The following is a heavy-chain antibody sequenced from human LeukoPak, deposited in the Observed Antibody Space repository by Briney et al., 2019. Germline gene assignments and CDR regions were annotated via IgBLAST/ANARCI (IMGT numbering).Heavy chain of an antibody. CDR1: GFTFSNYA. Sequence: GGSPRLSCAASGFTFSNYAMSWVRQAPGKGLEWVTAISGSGGSIYYADSVKGRFTISRDNPKNTLYLQMNSLRAEDTAVYYCTKGGIRYWFDPWGQGTLVTVSS. CDR2: ISGSGGSI. CDR3: TKGGIRYWFDP. V-gene: IGHV3-23*01. D-gene: IGHD3-16*02. J-gene: IGHJ5*02.